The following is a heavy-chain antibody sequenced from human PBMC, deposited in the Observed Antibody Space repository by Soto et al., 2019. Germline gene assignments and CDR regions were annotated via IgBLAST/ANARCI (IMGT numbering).Heavy chain of an antibody. CDR2: IWYDGSNK. V-gene: IGHV3-33*01. Sequence: GGSLRLSCAASGFTFSSYGMHWVRQAPGKGLEWVAVIWYDGSNKYYADSVKGRFTISRDNSKNTLYLQMNSLRAEDTAVYYCARHPLQPYCSSTSCSYSYMDVRDKGTTVTVSS. D-gene: IGHD2-2*01. CDR3: ARHPLQPYCSSTSCSYSYMDV. CDR1: GFTFSSYG. J-gene: IGHJ6*03.